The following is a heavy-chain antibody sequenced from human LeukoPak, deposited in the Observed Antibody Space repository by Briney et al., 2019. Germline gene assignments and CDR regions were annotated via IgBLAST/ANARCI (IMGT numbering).Heavy chain of an antibody. V-gene: IGHV3-53*01. CDR3: ARVWSGYYYGYFDY. D-gene: IGHD3-3*01. CDR2: IYSGGST. CDR1: GFTVSSNY. Sequence: GGSLRLSCAASGFTVSSNYMSWVRQAPGKGLEWVSVIYSGGSTYYADSVKGRFTISSDNSKNTLYLQMNSLRAEDTAVYYCARVWSGYYYGYFDYWGQGTLVTVSS. J-gene: IGHJ4*02.